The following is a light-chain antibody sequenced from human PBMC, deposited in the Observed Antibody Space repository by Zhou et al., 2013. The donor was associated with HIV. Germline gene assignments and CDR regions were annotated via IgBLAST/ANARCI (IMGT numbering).Light chain of an antibody. J-gene: IGKJ5*01. CDR3: QQYGSSIT. V-gene: IGKV3-20*01. CDR1: QSVKSRY. Sequence: EIVLTQSPGTLSLSPGERATLSCRASQSVKSRYLAWYRQKPGQAPSLLIYGVSSRAAGIPDRFSGSGSGTDFILTISRLELEDFAVYYCQQYGSSITFGQGHDW. CDR2: GVS.